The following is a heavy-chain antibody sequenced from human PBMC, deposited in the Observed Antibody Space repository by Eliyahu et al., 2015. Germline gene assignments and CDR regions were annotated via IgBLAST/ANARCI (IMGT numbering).Heavy chain of an antibody. Sequence: QXQLXESGGGXXXPGRSXPPPPPPPPPPPPPPPPPPPPPPPPTPPPWVALISYDXSNKYYGDSVKGRFTISRDNSRNTLYLQMNSLRAEDTAVYYCAKDEGMATPSYFDYWGQGTLVTVSS. CDR1: PPPPPPPP. CDR2: ISYDXSNK. CDR3: AKDEGMATPSYFDY. V-gene: IGHV3-30*18. D-gene: IGHD5-24*01. J-gene: IGHJ4*02.